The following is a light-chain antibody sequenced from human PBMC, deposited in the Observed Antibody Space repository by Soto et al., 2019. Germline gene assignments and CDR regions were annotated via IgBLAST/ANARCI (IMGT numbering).Light chain of an antibody. J-gene: IGKJ1*01. Sequence: DIQMTQSPSTLSGSVGDRVTITCRASQTISSWLAWYQQKPGKAPKLLIYKASTFKSGVPSRFSGSGSGTDFTLTISSLQPDDFATYYCQHYNSYSAAFGQGTKVELK. V-gene: IGKV1-5*03. CDR1: QTISSW. CDR2: KAS. CDR3: QHYNSYSAA.